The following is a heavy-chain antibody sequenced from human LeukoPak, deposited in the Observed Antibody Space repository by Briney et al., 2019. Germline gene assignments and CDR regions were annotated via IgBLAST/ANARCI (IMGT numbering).Heavy chain of an antibody. Sequence: PGGSLRLSCAASGFPFSSYSVNWVRQAPGKGLELVSYISSSSSTIYYAGSVKGRFTNSRDNAKNSLYLQMNSLRDEDTAVYYCARDQLAAAVFYYYGMDVWGQGTTVTVSS. CDR1: GFPFSSYS. CDR2: ISSSSSTI. J-gene: IGHJ6*02. CDR3: ARDQLAAAVFYYYGMDV. V-gene: IGHV3-48*02. D-gene: IGHD6-13*01.